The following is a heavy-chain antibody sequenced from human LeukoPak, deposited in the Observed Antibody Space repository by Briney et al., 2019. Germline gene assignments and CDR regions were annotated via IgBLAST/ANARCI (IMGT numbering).Heavy chain of an antibody. V-gene: IGHV3-15*01. CDR2: VRSETDGGTT. D-gene: IGHD2-2*01. J-gene: IGHJ5*02. CDR1: GFTFSNAW. CDR3: TTLSYAAAPT. Sequence: GGSLRLSCAASGFTFSNAWMSWVRQAPGKGLEWVSRVRSETDGGTTDYAAPVQGRFTISRDDSKNTLYLQMNSLETDDAAVYYCTTLSYAAAPTWGQGTLVTVSS.